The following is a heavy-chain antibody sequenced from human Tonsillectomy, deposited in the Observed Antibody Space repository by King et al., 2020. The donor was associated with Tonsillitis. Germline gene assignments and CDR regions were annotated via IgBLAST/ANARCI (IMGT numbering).Heavy chain of an antibody. V-gene: IGHV3-23*04. CDR2: ISASGGNP. J-gene: IGHJ4*02. CDR1: GFTFSNYA. D-gene: IGHD6-13*01. Sequence: VQLVESGGGLVQPGRSLRLSCAASGFTFSNYAMSWVRQAPRKGLEWVSAISASGGNPYYADSVKGRFTISRDNSKNTLYLQMNSLRAEDTAVYYCAKPASPYSSSHMDYWGQGNLVTVSS. CDR3: AKPASPYSSSHMDY.